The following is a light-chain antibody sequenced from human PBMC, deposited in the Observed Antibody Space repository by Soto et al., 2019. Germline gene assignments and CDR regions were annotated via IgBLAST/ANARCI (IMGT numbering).Light chain of an antibody. CDR1: INDVGSYNY. J-gene: IGLJ2*01. V-gene: IGLV2-14*01. CDR2: DVT. Sequence: QSALTQPASVSGSPGQSITISCTGTINDVGSYNYVSWYQQYPGKAPKLMIYDVTNRPPGISYRFSGSRSGNTASLTISGLQADDEADYYCSSYTSTGTLSFGGGTKVTVL. CDR3: SSYTSTGTLS.